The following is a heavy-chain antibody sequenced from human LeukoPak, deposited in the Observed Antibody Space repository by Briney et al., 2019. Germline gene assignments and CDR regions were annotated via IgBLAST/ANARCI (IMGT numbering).Heavy chain of an antibody. Sequence: PGGSLRLSCAASGFTFSTYAMDWVRQAPGKGLEWVSYLSSSSSVIYHADSVKGRFTISRDNAKNSLYLQMNSLRGEDTAVYYCAKPPTNYYYYMDVWGKGTTVTVSS. CDR1: GFTFSTYA. J-gene: IGHJ6*03. CDR3: AKPPTNYYYYMDV. V-gene: IGHV3-48*01. CDR2: LSSSSSVI. D-gene: IGHD5-12*01.